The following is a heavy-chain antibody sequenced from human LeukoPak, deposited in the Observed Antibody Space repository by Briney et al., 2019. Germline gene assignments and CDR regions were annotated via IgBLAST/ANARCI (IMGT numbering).Heavy chain of an antibody. CDR1: GFTFDDYA. V-gene: IGHV3-9*01. CDR2: ISWNSGSI. Sequence: GRSLRLSCAASGFTFDDYAMHWVRQAPGKGLEWVSGISWNSGSIGYADSVKGRFTISRDNAKNSLYLQMNSLRAEDTAVYYCAKDKGYWGQGTLVTVSS. CDR3: AKDKGY. J-gene: IGHJ4*02.